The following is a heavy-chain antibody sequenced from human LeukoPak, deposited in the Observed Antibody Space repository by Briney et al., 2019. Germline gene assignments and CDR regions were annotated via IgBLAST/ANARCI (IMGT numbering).Heavy chain of an antibody. V-gene: IGHV1-69*13. CDR1: GGTFSSYA. D-gene: IGHD4-17*01. CDR3: ARVAYGDYRFDY. CDR2: IIPIFGTA. Sequence: ASVKVSCKASGGTFSSYAISWVRQAPGQGLEWMGGIIPIFGTANYAQKFQGRVTITADESTSTAYMELSSLRSEDTAVYYCARVAYGDYRFDYWGQGTLVTVSS. J-gene: IGHJ4*02.